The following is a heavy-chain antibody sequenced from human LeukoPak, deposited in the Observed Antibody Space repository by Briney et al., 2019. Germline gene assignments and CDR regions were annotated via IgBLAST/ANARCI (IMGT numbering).Heavy chain of an antibody. J-gene: IGHJ4*02. V-gene: IGHV3-30*02. Sequence: GGSLRLSCAASGFTFSSYGMHWVREAPGKGLEWVAFIRYDGSNKDYSDSVKCRFTISRDNSKNTLYLQMNSLRAEDTAVYYCAKDQVGDFDYWGQGTLVTVSS. CDR2: IRYDGSNK. CDR3: AKDQVGDFDY. CDR1: GFTFSSYG.